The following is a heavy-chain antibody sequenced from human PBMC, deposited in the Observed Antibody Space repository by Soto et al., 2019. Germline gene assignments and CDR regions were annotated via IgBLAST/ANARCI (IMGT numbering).Heavy chain of an antibody. D-gene: IGHD2-15*01. CDR1: ECSSGDYW. V-gene: IGHV5-51*01. Sequence: GVLKRICNNGAECSSGDYWVGWVRQMPGQGPEWMGIIYPGDSDTRYSPSFQGQVTISADKSISTAYLQWSSLKASDTAMYYCARYCSGGSCYGPPYQFGYWGQGALVTVSS. J-gene: IGHJ4*02. CDR3: ARYCSGGSCYGPPYQFGY. CDR2: IYPGDSDT.